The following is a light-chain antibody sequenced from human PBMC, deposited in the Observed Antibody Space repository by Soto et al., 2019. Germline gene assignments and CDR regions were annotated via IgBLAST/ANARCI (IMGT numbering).Light chain of an antibody. Sequence: IVWTQFPGTLSFSPGERATLSCMASQSVSSSYLAWYQQKPGQTPRLLISGASSRATGIPDRFSGSGSGTDFTLTISRLEPEDFAVYYCQQYGSSPITFGQGTRLEIK. V-gene: IGKV3-20*01. CDR3: QQYGSSPIT. J-gene: IGKJ5*01. CDR2: GAS. CDR1: QSVSSSY.